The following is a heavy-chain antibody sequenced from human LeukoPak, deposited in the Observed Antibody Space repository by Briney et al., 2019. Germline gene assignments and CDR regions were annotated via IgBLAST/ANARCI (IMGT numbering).Heavy chain of an antibody. D-gene: IGHD2/OR15-2a*01. V-gene: IGHV3-48*03. J-gene: IGHJ4*02. CDR3: TKDFLIDPL. CDR1: GFTFSSYE. CDR2: ISSSGSTI. Sequence: GGSLRLSCAASGFTFSSYEMNWVRQAPGKGLEWVSYISSSGSTIYYADSVKGRFTISRDNAKNSLFLQMDSLRAEDTAVYYCTKDFLIDPLWGQGTLVTVSS.